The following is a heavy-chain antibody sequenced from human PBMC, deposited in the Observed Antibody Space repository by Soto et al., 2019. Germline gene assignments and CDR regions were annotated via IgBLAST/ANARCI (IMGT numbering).Heavy chain of an antibody. CDR3: GRAWGGATPYYYYGMDV. V-gene: IGHV1-69*06. CDR2: IIPIFGTA. Sequence: QVQLVQSGAEVKKPGSSVKVSCKASGGTFSSYAISWVRQAPGQGLEWMGGIIPIFGTANYAQKFQGRVTITPEKSTSTGYMEVSSLRSEGTAVYYCGRAWGGATPYYYYGMDVWGQGTTVTVSS. J-gene: IGHJ6*02. CDR1: GGTFSSYA. D-gene: IGHD1-26*01.